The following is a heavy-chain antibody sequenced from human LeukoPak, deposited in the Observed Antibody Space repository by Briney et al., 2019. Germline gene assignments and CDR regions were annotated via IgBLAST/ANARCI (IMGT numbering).Heavy chain of an antibody. J-gene: IGHJ4*02. CDR3: ASGVVVTLSGFDY. D-gene: IGHD2-21*02. Sequence: GESLRLSCVVSGFTFNDYAMSWVRQAPGKGLEGVLTISGSGRRIDYADTVKGRFTISRDNSKNTLYLQMNSLRAEDTAVYYCASGVVVTLSGFDYWGQGTLVTVSS. V-gene: IGHV3-23*01. CDR1: GFTFNDYA. CDR2: ISGSGRRI.